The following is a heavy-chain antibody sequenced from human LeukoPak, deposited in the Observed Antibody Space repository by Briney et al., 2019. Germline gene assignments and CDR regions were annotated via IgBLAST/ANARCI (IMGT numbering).Heavy chain of an antibody. D-gene: IGHD2/OR15-2a*01. J-gene: IGHJ3*01. CDR3: ARERNTDIVTAFDV. V-gene: IGHV3-7*01. CDR1: RFTFSDYW. CDR2: TKQDGSEK. Sequence: GGSLRLSCAASRFTFSDYWMSWVRQAPGKGLEWVANTKQDGSEKYYMDSVKGRFTISRDNAKNSLYLQMNSLRVEDTAVYLCARERNTDIVTAFDVWGQGTMVTVSS.